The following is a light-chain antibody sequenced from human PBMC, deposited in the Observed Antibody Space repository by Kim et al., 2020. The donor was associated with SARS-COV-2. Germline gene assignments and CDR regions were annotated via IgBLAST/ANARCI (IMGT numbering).Light chain of an antibody. CDR2: DVN. V-gene: IGLV2-14*04. CDR3: SSYTTSSTWL. Sequence: GQSITISCTGTSRSVGDHNYVSWYQQDPGKAPKLMIYDVNKRPSGVSSRFSGSKSGNTASLTISGLQAEDEADYYCSSYTTSSTWLFGGGTQLTVL. J-gene: IGLJ3*02. CDR1: SRSVGDHNY.